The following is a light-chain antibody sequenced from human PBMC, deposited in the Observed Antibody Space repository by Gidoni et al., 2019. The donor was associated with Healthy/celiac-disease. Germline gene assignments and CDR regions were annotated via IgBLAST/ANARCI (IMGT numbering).Light chain of an antibody. CDR1: QSISSW. J-gene: IGKJ1*01. V-gene: IGKV1-5*01. Sequence: DIQMTQSPSTLSASVGDRVTITCRASQSISSWLAWYQQKPGKAPKLLIYDASSLESVFPSRFSGSGSGTEFTLTISSLQPDDFATYYCQQYNSYLHTFGQGTKVEIK. CDR2: DAS. CDR3: QQYNSYLHT.